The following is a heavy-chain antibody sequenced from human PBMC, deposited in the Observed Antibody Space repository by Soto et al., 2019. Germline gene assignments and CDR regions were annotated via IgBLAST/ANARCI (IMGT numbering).Heavy chain of an antibody. Sequence: QVQLEQSGAEVTKPGSSVKVSCKASGGTLSDHGVAWLRQAPGQGLEWMGGTIPVFNTAKYAQKFQGSVTVTADKFTNIAYMELSSLRSEDTAFYFCARGAYGSGNYYTGPSAFDIWGQGTMVIVSS. D-gene: IGHD3-10*01. CDR3: ARGAYGSGNYYTGPSAFDI. CDR1: GGTLSDHG. CDR2: TIPVFNTA. J-gene: IGHJ3*02. V-gene: IGHV1-69*06.